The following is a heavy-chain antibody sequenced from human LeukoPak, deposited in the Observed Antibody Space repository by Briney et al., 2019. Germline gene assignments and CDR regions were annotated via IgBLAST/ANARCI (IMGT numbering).Heavy chain of an antibody. CDR2: IIPIFGTA. J-gene: IGHJ4*02. V-gene: IGHV1-69*06. Sequence: SVKVSCKASGGTFSSYAISWVRQAPGQGLEWMGGIIPIFGTANYAQKFQGRVTITADKSTSTAYMELSSLRSEDTAVYYCECYSSGWYCFDYWGQGTLVTVSS. D-gene: IGHD6-19*01. CDR1: GGTFSSYA. CDR3: ECYSSGWYCFDY.